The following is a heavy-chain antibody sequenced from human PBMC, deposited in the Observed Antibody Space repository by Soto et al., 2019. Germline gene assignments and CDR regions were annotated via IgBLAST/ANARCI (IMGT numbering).Heavy chain of an antibody. D-gene: IGHD1-7*01. CDR3: ARHGSNWNYLGPFDY. J-gene: IGHJ4*02. CDR1: GYSFTSYW. CDR2: IYPGDSDT. Sequence: GESLKISCKGSGYSFTSYWIGWVRQMPGKGLEWMGIIYPGDSDTRYSPSFQGQVTISADKSISTAYLQWSSLKASDTAMYYCARHGSNWNYLGPFDYWGQGTQVTVS. V-gene: IGHV5-51*01.